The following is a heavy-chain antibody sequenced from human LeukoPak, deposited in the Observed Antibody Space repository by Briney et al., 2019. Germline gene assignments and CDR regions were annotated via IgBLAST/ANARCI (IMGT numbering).Heavy chain of an antibody. J-gene: IGHJ4*02. Sequence: GASVKVSCKASGYTFTSYDINWVRQAPGQGLEWMGRIIPILGIANYAQKFQGRVTITADKSTSTAYMELSSLRSEDTAVYYCARGYGSGSYSFDYWGQGTLVTVSS. V-gene: IGHV1-69*04. D-gene: IGHD3-10*01. CDR2: IIPILGIA. CDR1: GYTFTSYD. CDR3: ARGYGSGSYSFDY.